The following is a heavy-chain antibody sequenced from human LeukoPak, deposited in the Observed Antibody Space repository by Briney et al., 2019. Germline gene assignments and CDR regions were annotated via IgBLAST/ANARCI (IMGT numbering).Heavy chain of an antibody. J-gene: IGHJ4*02. Sequence: PGGSLRLSCAASGFTFSTYSMNWVRRAPGKGLEWVSSITSSSTYIYYADSVKGRFTISRDNAKNSLYLQMNSLSAEDTAVYYCARTPESSGYFPWYFDYWGQGTLVTVSS. CDR3: ARTPESSGYFPWYFDY. CDR2: ITSSSTYI. D-gene: IGHD3-22*01. CDR1: GFTFSTYS. V-gene: IGHV3-21*01.